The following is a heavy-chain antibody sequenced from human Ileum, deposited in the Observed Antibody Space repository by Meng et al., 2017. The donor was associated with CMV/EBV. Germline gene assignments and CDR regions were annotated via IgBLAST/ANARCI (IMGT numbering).Heavy chain of an antibody. D-gene: IGHD2-21*01. J-gene: IGHJ4*02. CDR3: VVKGSAWFDY. CDR1: GFSFSSYW. CDR2: MNAEGTII. V-gene: IGHV3-74*01. Sequence: GGSLRLSCAAPGFSFSSYWMHWVRQAPGKGLVWISGMNAEGTIINNADSVKGRFTISRDNARNTLYLQMNHLRADDTAVYYGVVKGSAWFDYWGQGTLVTVSS.